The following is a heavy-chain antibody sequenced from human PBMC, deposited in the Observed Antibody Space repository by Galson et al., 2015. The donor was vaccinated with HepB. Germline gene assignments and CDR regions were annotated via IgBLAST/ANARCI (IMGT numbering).Heavy chain of an antibody. CDR3: AGDRPREEGTLYYMDV. J-gene: IGHJ6*03. D-gene: IGHD1-26*01. V-gene: IGHV1-69*01. CDR2: IIPIFGTA. Sequence: VKVSCKASGGTFSSYAISWVRQAPGQGLEWMGGIIPIFGTANYAQKFQGRVTITADESTSTAYMELSSLRSEDTAVYYCAGDRPREEGTLYYMDVWGKGTTVTVSS. CDR1: GGTFSSYA.